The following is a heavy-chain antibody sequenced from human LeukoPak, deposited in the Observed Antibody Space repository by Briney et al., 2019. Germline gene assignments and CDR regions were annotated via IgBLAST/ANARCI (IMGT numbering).Heavy chain of an antibody. D-gene: IGHD2-2*02. J-gene: IGHJ4*02. CDR3: ARGRAQDIVVVPAAIGFDY. V-gene: IGHV4-34*01. CDR1: GGSFSGYY. CDR2: INHSGST. Sequence: SETLSLTCAVYGGSFSGYYWSWIRQPPGKGLEWIGEINHSGSTNYNPSLKSRVTISVDTSKNQFSLKLSSVTAADTAVYYCARGRAQDIVVVPAAIGFDYWGQGTLVTVSS.